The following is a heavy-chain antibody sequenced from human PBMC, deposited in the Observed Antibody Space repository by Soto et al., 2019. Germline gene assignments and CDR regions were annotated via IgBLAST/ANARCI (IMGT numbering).Heavy chain of an antibody. Sequence: SETLSLTCSIYGGSFSGYYWTWIRQPPGKGLEWIWKISQSGNTNYSPSLKSRVSISIDTSKKQFSLNLASVSAADTAAYYCARAPKVSGSSQTRPDFWGQGTLVTVSS. J-gene: IGHJ4*02. CDR3: ARAPKVSGSSQTRPDF. D-gene: IGHD6-6*01. V-gene: IGHV4-34*01. CDR2: ISQSGNT. CDR1: GGSFSGYY.